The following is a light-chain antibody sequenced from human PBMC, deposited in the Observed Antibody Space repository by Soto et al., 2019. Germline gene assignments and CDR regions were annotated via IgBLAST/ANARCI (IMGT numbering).Light chain of an antibody. V-gene: IGLV3-21*04. J-gene: IGLJ2*01. CDR3: QVWDSRADHPGL. CDR2: YDS. CDR1: NIGGKG. Sequence: SYELTQPPSVSVAPGETASFTCGGDNIGGKGVFWYQQRPGQAPVLVIRYDSDRPSGIPERCSGSNSGNTATLPISRVEAGDEADYYCQVWDSRADHPGLFGGGTKLTVL.